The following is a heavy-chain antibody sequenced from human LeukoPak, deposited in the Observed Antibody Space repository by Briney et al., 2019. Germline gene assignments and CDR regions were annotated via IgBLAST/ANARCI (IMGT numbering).Heavy chain of an antibody. D-gene: IGHD3-16*01. CDR3: ASGVY. Sequence: PGGSLRLSCAASGFTFSSYAMNWVRQAPGKGLEWVAVISYDGSNKYYADSVKGRFTISRDNSKNTLYLQMNSLRAEDTAVYYCASGVYWGQGTLVTVSS. CDR1: GFTFSSYA. J-gene: IGHJ4*02. CDR2: ISYDGSNK. V-gene: IGHV3-30-3*01.